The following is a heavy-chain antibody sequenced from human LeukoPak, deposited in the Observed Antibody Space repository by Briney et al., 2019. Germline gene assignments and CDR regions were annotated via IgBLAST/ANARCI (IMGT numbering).Heavy chain of an antibody. J-gene: IGHJ4*02. CDR1: GGSISSGGYY. CDR3: ARGRLAYFDY. D-gene: IGHD4-11*01. Sequence: PSETLSLTCTVSGGSISSGGYYWSWIRQHPGKGLEWIGYIYYSGSTYYNPSLRSRITISIDTSKNQFSLKLSSVTAADTAVYYCARGRLAYFDYWGQGTLVTVSS. V-gene: IGHV4-31*03. CDR2: IYYSGST.